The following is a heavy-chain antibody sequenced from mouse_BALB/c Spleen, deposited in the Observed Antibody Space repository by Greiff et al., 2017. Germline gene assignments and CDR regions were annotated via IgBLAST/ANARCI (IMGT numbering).Heavy chain of an antibody. D-gene: IGHD2-14*01. J-gene: IGHJ4*01. CDR2: ISSGGGST. Sequence: EVQGVESGGGLVKPGGSLKLSCAASGFAFSSYDMSWVRQTPEKRLEWVAYISSGGGSTYYPDTVKGRFTISRDNAKNTLYLQMSSLKSEDTAMYYCARQRVYYRYDVGYAMDYWGQGTSVTVSS. V-gene: IGHV5-12-1*01. CDR1: GFAFSSYD. CDR3: ARQRVYYRYDVGYAMDY.